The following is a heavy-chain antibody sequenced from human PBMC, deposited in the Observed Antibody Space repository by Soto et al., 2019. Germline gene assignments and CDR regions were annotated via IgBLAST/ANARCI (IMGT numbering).Heavy chain of an antibody. D-gene: IGHD2-8*02. CDR2: IKKDGSEE. CDR1: GFTFRNYW. V-gene: IGHV3-7*03. J-gene: IGHJ6*02. CDR3: VRVTEEIVIVPSGSLFSTEKRDYYYAMDV. Sequence: SLRLSCLGSGFTFRNYWMSWVRQSPGKGLEWVANIKKDGSEEHYVDSVKGRFTLSRDNAMNSLFLYMNSLRVDDTAVYYCVRVTEEIVIVPSGSLFSTEKRDYYYAMDVWGQGTAVTVSS.